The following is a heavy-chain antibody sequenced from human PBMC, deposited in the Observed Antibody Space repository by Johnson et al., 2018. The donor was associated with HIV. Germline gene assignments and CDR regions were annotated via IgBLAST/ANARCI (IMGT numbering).Heavy chain of an antibody. D-gene: IGHD1-26*01. J-gene: IGHJ3*01. V-gene: IGHV3-15*01. Sequence: VQLVESGGGVVQPGGSLRLSCAASGFTFSSYGMHWVRQAPGKGLEWVGRIKSKTDGGTTDYAVPVKGRFTISRDNSKNTLYLHMNSLKPEDTAVYYCAKDLVWNSGSYWDAFDVWGQGTKVTVSS. CDR1: GFTFSSYG. CDR3: AKDLVWNSGSYWDAFDV. CDR2: IKSKTDGGTT.